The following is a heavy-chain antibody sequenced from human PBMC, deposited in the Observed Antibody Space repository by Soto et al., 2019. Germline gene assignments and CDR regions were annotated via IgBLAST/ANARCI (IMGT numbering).Heavy chain of an antibody. CDR2: ISYDGSNK. Sequence: QVQLVESGGGVVQPGRSLRLSCAASGFTFSSYGMHWVRQAPGKGLEWVAVISYDGSNKYYADSVKGRFTISRDNSKNTLYLQMNSLGAEDTAVYYCAKDLGSGYFCSGGSCYSNDYWGQGTLVTVSS. CDR3: AKDLGSGYFCSGGSCYSNDY. CDR1: GFTFSSYG. V-gene: IGHV3-30*18. J-gene: IGHJ4*02. D-gene: IGHD2-15*01.